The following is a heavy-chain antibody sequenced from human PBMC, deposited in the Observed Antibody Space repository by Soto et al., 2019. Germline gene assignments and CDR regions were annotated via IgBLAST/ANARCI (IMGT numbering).Heavy chain of an antibody. CDR3: ARSGSSIAARHYWFHP. CDR2: IIPIFGTA. V-gene: IGHV1-69*01. J-gene: IGHJ5*02. Sequence: QVQLVQSGAEVKKPGSSVKVSCKASGRTFSSYAIIWVRQAPGQGLEWMGGIIPIFGTANYAQKFQGRITITADESTSTAYMELSSLRSEDTAVYYCARSGSSIAARHYWFHPWGQGTLVTVSS. D-gene: IGHD6-6*01. CDR1: GRTFSSYA.